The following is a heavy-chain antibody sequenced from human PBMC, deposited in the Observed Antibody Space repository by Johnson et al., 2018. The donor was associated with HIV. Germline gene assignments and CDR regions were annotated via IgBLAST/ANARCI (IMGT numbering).Heavy chain of an antibody. CDR2: IYSGGST. D-gene: IGHD3-9*01. Sequence: VQLVESGGGLVQPGRSLRPSCAASGFTFDDYDMHWVRQAPGKGLEWVSGIYSGGSTRYADSVQGRFTISRDNSKNTVYLQMNSLRADDTAVHYCARGYILTGYSGAFDLWGQGTMVTVSS. J-gene: IGHJ3*01. CDR1: GFTFDDYD. V-gene: IGHV3-66*01. CDR3: ARGYILTGYSGAFDL.